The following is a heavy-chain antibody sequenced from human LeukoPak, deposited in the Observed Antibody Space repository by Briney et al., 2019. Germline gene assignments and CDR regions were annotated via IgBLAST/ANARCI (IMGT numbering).Heavy chain of an antibody. V-gene: IGHV5-51*01. Sequence: GESLKISCKGSGYSFSSCWIGWVRQMPGKGLEWMGIIYPADSDTRYSPSFQGQVTISVDKSISTAYLQWSSVKASDTAIYYCARVYTTSWSAGGYWGQGTLVTVSS. CDR1: GYSFSSCW. D-gene: IGHD2-2*02. CDR2: IYPADSDT. J-gene: IGHJ4*02. CDR3: ARVYTTSWSAGGY.